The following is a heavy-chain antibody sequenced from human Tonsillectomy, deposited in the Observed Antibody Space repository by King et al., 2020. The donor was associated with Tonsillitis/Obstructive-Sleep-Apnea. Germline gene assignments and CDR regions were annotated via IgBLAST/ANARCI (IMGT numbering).Heavy chain of an antibody. Sequence: QLVQSGAEVKKPGSSVKVSCKASGGTFSSYAISWVRQAPGQGLEWMGGIIPIFGTANYAQKFQGRVTITADESTSTAYMELSSLRSEDTAVYYFARGGATAYYYGSGYYYMDVWGKGTTVTVSS. V-gene: IGHV1-69*12. CDR1: GGTFSSYA. CDR3: ARGGATAYYYGSGYYYMDV. D-gene: IGHD3-10*01. CDR2: IIPIFGTA. J-gene: IGHJ6*03.